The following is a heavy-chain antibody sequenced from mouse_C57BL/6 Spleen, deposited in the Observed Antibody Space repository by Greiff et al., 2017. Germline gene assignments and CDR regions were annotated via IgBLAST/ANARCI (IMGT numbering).Heavy chain of an antibody. CDR1: GFTFSNYW. J-gene: IGHJ4*01. CDR2: IRLKSDNYAT. CDR3: TLYYSNYGGYAMDY. Sequence: EVKLMESGGGLVQPGGSMKLSCVASGFTFSNYWMNWVRQSPEKGLEWDAQIRLKSDNYATHYAESVKGRFTISRDDSKSSVYLQMNNLRAEDTGIYYCTLYYSNYGGYAMDYWGQGTSVTVSS. V-gene: IGHV6-3*01. D-gene: IGHD2-5*01.